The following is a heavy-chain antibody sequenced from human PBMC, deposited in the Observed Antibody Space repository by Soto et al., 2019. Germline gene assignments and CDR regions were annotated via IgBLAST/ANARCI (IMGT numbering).Heavy chain of an antibody. Sequence: QVQLQQWGAGLLKPSETLSLTCAVYGGPFSGYYWSWIRQPPGKGLEWMGEINHSGSTNYNPSIKRRVTISVDTSKNQFSLKLSSVTAADAAEYYCARGTETAPLDYWGQGTLVTVSS. D-gene: IGHD5-18*01. CDR3: ARGTETAPLDY. V-gene: IGHV4-34*01. J-gene: IGHJ4*02. CDR2: INHSGST. CDR1: GGPFSGYY.